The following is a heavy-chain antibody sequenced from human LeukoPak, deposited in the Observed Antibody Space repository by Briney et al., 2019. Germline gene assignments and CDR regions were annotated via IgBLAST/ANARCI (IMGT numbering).Heavy chain of an antibody. D-gene: IGHD3-10*01. CDR3: ARVFYYGSGTFDL. V-gene: IGHV4-59*01. J-gene: IGHJ2*01. CDR1: GGSLSSYY. CDR2: IYYSGST. Sequence: PSETLSLTCTVSGGSLSSYYWSWIRQPPGKGLEWIGYIYYSGSTTYNTSLRSRVTISVDTSKNQFSLKLSSVTAADTAVYYCARVFYYGSGTFDLWGRGTLVTVSS.